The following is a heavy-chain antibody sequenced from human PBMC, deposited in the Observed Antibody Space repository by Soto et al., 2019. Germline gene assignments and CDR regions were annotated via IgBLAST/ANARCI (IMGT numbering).Heavy chain of an antibody. CDR3: ARDRGTTVIATVFDL. J-gene: IGHJ4*02. V-gene: IGHV3-33*01. CDR1: GFRFSSCD. CDR2: ISYDGSKK. Sequence: QVQLVESGGGVVQPGRSLRLSCAASGFRFSSCDMHWVRQAPGKGLEWVTLISYDGSKKYTAESVKGRFTISRDNSQNTLYLQKNSLGAEDTTVYYCARDRGTTVIATVFDLWGQGTLVTVSS. D-gene: IGHD4-4*01.